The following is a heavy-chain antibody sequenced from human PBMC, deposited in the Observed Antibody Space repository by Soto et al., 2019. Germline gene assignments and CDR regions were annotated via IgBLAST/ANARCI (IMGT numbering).Heavy chain of an antibody. V-gene: IGHV3-30-3*01. CDR2: MSLDGNSR. Sequence: QVQLVESGGGVVQPGTSLRLSCAASGFAVSSYSVHWVRQAPGKGLEWVAAMSLDGNSRYFADSVKGRFTISRDTSKNTWYLLMNSLGPEDSAVYHCTRGRSVLANNEFEHWGQGNPGTVSS. D-gene: IGHD3-16*01. CDR3: TRGRSVLANNEFEH. CDR1: GFAVSSYS. J-gene: IGHJ4*02.